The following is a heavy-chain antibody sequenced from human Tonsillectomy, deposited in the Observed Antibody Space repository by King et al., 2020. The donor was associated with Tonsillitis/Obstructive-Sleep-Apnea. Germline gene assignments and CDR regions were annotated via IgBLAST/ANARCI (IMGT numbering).Heavy chain of an antibody. CDR3: ARHYDYGDYDVGVNSFSSQVDY. CDR2: IYPGDSDT. J-gene: IGHJ4*02. Sequence: VQLVESGAEVKKPGESLKISCKGSGYSFTSYWIGWVRQMPGKGLEWMGIIYPGDSDTRYSPSFQGQVTISADKSISTAYLQWSSLKASDTAMYYCARHYDYGDYDVGVNSFSSQVDYWGQGTLVPVSS. V-gene: IGHV5-51*01. D-gene: IGHD4-17*01. CDR1: GYSFTSYW.